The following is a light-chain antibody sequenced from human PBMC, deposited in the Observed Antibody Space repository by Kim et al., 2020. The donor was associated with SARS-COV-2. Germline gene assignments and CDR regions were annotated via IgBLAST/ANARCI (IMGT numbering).Light chain of an antibody. CDR1: NSNIGNNY. V-gene: IGLV1-51*01. CDR3: GTWDSSLSAGV. J-gene: IGLJ3*02. CDR2: DNN. Sequence: QSVLTQPPSVSAAPRQKVTISCSGSNSNIGNNYVSWYQQFPGTAPKLLIYDNNKRPSGIPDRFSGSKSGTSATLVITGLQAGDEADYYCGTWDSSLSAGVFGGGTQLTVL.